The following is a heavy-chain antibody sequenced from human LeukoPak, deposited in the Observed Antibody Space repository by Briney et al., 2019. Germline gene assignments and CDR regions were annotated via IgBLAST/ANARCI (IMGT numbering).Heavy chain of an antibody. CDR3: ASFDYGGNAVGDY. CDR2: IYHSGST. D-gene: IGHD4-23*01. Sequence: PSETLSLTCTVSGYSISSGYYWGWIRQPPGKGLEWIGSIYHSGSTYYNPSLKSRVTISVDTSKNQFSLKLSSVTAADTAVYYCASFDYGGNAVGDYWGQGTLVTVSS. V-gene: IGHV4-38-2*02. J-gene: IGHJ4*02. CDR1: GYSISSGYY.